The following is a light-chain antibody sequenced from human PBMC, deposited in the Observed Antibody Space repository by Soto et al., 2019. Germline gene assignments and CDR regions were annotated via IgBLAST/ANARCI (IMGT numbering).Light chain of an antibody. CDR3: QQYGSSPQT. J-gene: IGKJ4*01. Sequence: EIVLTQSPGTPSLSPGERATLSSRVSQSVSSSYLAWYQQKPGQAPRLLIYGASSRATGIPDRFSGSGSGTDFTLTISRLEPEDFAVYYCQQYGSSPQTFGGGTKVEIK. V-gene: IGKV3-20*01. CDR2: GAS. CDR1: QSVSSSY.